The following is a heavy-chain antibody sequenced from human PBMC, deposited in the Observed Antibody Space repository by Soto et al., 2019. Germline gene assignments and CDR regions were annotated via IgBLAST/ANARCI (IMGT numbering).Heavy chain of an antibody. Sequence: EVQLLESGGGLVQPGGSLRLSCSASGFTFSNYAMSRCRQAPGKGLEWVSAMSASGGSTYHAGSVKGRFTISRDNSKTTRYLNLNSLRAADTAVYYCARADYYGSGSYVFDFWGQGTLVTVSS. CDR2: MSASGGST. J-gene: IGHJ4*02. CDR3: ARADYYGSGSYVFDF. V-gene: IGHV3-23*01. CDR1: GFTFSNYA. D-gene: IGHD3-10*01.